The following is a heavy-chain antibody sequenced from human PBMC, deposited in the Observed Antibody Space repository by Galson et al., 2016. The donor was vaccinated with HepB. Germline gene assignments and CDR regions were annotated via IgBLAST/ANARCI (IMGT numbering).Heavy chain of an antibody. V-gene: IGHV3-9*01. D-gene: IGHD2-8*01. Sequence: SLRLSCAASGFIFGEYAMHWVRQAPGKGLEWVSGITWNSGAIAYADFVKGRFTISRDNAKNTLYLQMNSLRGDDTALYYCAKDKVSFYYYGMDVWGQGTTVTVSS. CDR2: ITWNSGAI. CDR1: GFIFGEYA. CDR3: AKDKVSFYYYGMDV. J-gene: IGHJ6*02.